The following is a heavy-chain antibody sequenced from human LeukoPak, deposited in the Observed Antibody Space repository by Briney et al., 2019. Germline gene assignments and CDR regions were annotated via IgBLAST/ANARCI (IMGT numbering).Heavy chain of an antibody. Sequence: GGSLRLSCAASGFTFSTYAMSWVRQAPGKGLEWVSVISASGGSTYYADSVKGRLTISRDNSKNTLYLQLNSLGAEDTAVYYCAKDVSSDGGDYWGQGTLVTVSS. CDR2: ISASGGST. CDR1: GFTFSTYA. J-gene: IGHJ4*02. CDR3: AKDVSSDGGDY. V-gene: IGHV3-23*01. D-gene: IGHD3-16*01.